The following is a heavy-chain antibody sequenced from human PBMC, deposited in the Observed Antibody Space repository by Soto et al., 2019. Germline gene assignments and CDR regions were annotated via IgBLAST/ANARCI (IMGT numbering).Heavy chain of an antibody. J-gene: IGHJ4*02. CDR3: ARPNSIVATRRFYFDY. Sequence: QVQLVESGGGVVQPGRSLRLSCAASGFTFSSYGMHWVRQAPGKGLEWVAVIWYDGSNYYYADSVKGRFAISRDNSKNTLYLQMTSLRAEDTAVYYCARPNSIVATRRFYFDYWGQGTLVPVSS. CDR2: IWYDGSNY. CDR1: GFTFSSYG. V-gene: IGHV3-33*01. D-gene: IGHD5-12*01.